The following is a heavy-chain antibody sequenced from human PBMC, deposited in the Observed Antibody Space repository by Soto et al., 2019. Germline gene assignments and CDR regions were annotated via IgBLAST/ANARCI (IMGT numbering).Heavy chain of an antibody. Sequence: SVKVSCKASGGTFSSYAISWVRQAPGQGLEWMGGIIPIFGTANYAQKFQGRVTITADESTSTAYMELSSLRSEDTAVYYCARPSTVTTTYYYYGMEVWGQGTTVTVSS. D-gene: IGHD4-4*01. CDR3: ARPSTVTTTYYYYGMEV. J-gene: IGHJ6*02. CDR2: IIPIFGTA. V-gene: IGHV1-69*13. CDR1: GGTFSSYA.